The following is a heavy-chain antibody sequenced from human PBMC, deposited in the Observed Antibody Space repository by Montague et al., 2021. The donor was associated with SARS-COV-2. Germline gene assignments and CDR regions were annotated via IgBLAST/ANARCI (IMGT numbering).Heavy chain of an antibody. CDR2: IDWDDDK. J-gene: IGHJ6*02. Sequence: PALVKPTQTLTLTCTFSGFSLSTSGMCVSWIRQPPGKALEWLALIDWDDDKYYSTSLKTRLTISKDTSKNQVVLTMTNMDPVDTATYYCARVGRQQLVRLSGMDVWGQGTTVTVSS. V-gene: IGHV2-70*01. CDR1: GFSLSTSGMC. CDR3: ARVGRQQLVRLSGMDV. D-gene: IGHD6-13*01.